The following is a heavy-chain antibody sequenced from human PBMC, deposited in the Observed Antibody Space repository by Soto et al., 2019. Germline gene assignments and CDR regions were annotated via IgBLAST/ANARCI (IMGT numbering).Heavy chain of an antibody. V-gene: IGHV4-30-4*08. D-gene: IGHD3-10*01. J-gene: IGHJ4*02. CDR2: IYYSEID. CDR1: GDSVKSPNYY. CDR3: ASVHGNHDGPLNY. Sequence: QVQLQESGPGLVKPSQTLSLTYTVSGDSVKSPNYYWTWMRQLPGKGLEWIGYIYYSEIDYFNPSLRSRVNFSVDRAKNQFYMPLDSVTVADTAVYFCASVHGNHDGPLNYWGRGTMVTVST.